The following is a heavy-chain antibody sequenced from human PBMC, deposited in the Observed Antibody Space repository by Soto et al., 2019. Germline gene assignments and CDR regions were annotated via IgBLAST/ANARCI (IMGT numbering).Heavy chain of an antibody. CDR1: GFSFSTYW. D-gene: IGHD2-2*01. CDR3: ARPTRGADDF. V-gene: IGHV3-7*05. J-gene: IGHJ4*02. CDR2: INVDGSER. Sequence: GGSLRLSCAASGFSFSTYWMSWVRQTPGKGLEWAAHINVDGSERYYVDSVKGRFTISRDNAKNSLYLQMNSLRAEDTAVYYCARPTRGADDFWGQGTLVTVSS.